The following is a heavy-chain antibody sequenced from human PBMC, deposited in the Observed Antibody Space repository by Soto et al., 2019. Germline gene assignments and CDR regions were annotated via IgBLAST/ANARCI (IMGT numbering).Heavy chain of an antibody. CDR3: ARDGMYSGSQHLSFFDY. J-gene: IGHJ4*02. V-gene: IGHV3-33*01. Sequence: QVQLVESGGGVVQPGRSLRLSCAASGFTFSSYGMHWVRQAPGKGLEWVAVIWYDGSNKYYADSVKGRFTISRDNSKNTLYLQMNSLKAEDTAVYYCARDGMYSGSQHLSFFDYWGQGTLVTVSS. CDR1: GFTFSSYG. D-gene: IGHD1-26*01. CDR2: IWYDGSNK.